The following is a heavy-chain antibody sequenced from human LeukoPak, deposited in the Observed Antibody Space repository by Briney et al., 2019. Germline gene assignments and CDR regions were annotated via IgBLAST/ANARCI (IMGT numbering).Heavy chain of an antibody. CDR3: ARDQQGSNDY. J-gene: IGHJ4*02. Sequence: GGSLRLSCAASGFTFSSYGMHWVRQAPGKRLEWVAVIWYDGSNKYYADSVKGRFTISRDNSKNTLYLQMNSLRAEDTAVYYCARDQQGSNDYWGQGTLVTVSS. D-gene: IGHD4-11*01. CDR2: IWYDGSNK. V-gene: IGHV3-33*01. CDR1: GFTFSSYG.